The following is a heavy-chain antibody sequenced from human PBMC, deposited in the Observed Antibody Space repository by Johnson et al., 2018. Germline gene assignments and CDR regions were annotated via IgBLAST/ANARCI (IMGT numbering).Heavy chain of an antibody. Sequence: QVQLVQSGAEVKKXGSSVKVSCQSSGGSFSSYAINWVRQAPGQGLEWMGGLTPILPFSEYPQNSPGRATIPADDSTSTAYRARTSRRSEETSMYYCAIESESGVVVTYSAGMDVWGQGTTVTVSS. D-gene: IGHD3-22*01. CDR3: AIESESGVVVTYSAGMDV. J-gene: IGHJ6*02. CDR1: GGSFSSYA. V-gene: IGHV1-69*01. CDR2: LTPILPFS.